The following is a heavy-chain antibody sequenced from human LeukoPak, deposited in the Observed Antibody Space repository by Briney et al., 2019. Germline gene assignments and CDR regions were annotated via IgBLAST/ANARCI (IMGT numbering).Heavy chain of an antibody. J-gene: IGHJ5*02. CDR3: ARDRGWKLERQVTEFDP. D-gene: IGHD1-1*01. CDR1: GGTFKNYA. V-gene: IGHV1-69*06. CDR2: IIPIFGTA. Sequence: SVKVSCKASGGTFKNYAISWVRQAPGQGLEWMGGIIPIFGTANYAQKFQGRVTITADKSTSTAYMELSSLRSEDTAVYYCARDRGWKLERQVTEFDPWGQGTLVTVSS.